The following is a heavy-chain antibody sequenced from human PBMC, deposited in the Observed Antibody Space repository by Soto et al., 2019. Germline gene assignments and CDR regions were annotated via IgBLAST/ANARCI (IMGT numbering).Heavy chain of an antibody. V-gene: IGHV4-59*08. J-gene: IGHJ4*02. D-gene: IGHD2-15*01. Sequence: PSVPMRLPCTVSEGSIGSHGGRWILQPPGKGQEWIGYVYYTGSTTYNPSLDSRVTISVDTSRNQFSLKLASVTAADTAVYYCARRSWGQYCLDYWGQGTQVTVSP. CDR3: ARRSWGQYCLDY. CDR1: EGSIGSHG. CDR2: VYYTGST.